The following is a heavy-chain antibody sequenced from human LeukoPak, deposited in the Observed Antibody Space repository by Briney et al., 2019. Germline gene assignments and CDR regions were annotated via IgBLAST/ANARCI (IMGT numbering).Heavy chain of an antibody. V-gene: IGHV3-48*03. D-gene: IGHD3-10*01. Sequence: GGSLRLSCAASGFTFSSYEMNWVLQAPGKGLEWVSYISSSGSTIYYADSVKGRFTISRDNAKNSLYLHMNSLIPEDTAVYFCAKDWKFYYVSGSFFPDNWGQGTLVTVSS. CDR3: AKDWKFYYVSGSFFPDN. CDR2: ISSSGSTI. CDR1: GFTFSSYE. J-gene: IGHJ4*02.